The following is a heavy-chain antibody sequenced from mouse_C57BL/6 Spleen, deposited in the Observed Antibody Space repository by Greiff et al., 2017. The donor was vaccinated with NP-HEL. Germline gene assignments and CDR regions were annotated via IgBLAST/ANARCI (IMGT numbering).Heavy chain of an antibody. CDR3: ARDGYYSYAMDY. Sequence: EVNVVESGGGLVQSGRSLRLSCATSGFTFSDFYMEWVRQAPGKGLEWIAASRNKANDYTTEYSASVKGRFIVSRDTSQSILYLQMNALRAEDTAIYYCARDGYYSYAMDYWGQGTSVTVSS. V-gene: IGHV7-1*01. CDR2: SRNKANDYTT. CDR1: GFTFSDFY. J-gene: IGHJ4*01. D-gene: IGHD2-12*01.